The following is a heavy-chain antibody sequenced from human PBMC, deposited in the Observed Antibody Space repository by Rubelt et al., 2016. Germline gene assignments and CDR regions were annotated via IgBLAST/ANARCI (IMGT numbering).Heavy chain of an antibody. CDR1: GGTFSSYA. J-gene: IGHJ4*02. Sequence: QVHLVQSGAEVKKPGSSVKVSCKASGGTFSSYAISWVRQAPGQGLEWMGGIIPIFGTANDARKFQGRVTITADESTSTAYMELSSLRSEETAVYYCASRGNYGDYPFDYWGQGTLVTVSS. CDR3: ASRGNYGDYPFDY. D-gene: IGHD4-17*01. V-gene: IGHV1-69*12. CDR2: IIPIFGTA.